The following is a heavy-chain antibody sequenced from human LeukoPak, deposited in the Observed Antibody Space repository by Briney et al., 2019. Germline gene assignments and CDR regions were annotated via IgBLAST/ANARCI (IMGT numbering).Heavy chain of an antibody. Sequence: GGSLRLSCAASGFTFNNYIMHWVRQAPGKGLDWVAVILENGSYQYYADSVKGRFTISRDNSKNTLYLQMNSLRAEDTAVYYCARGYSSGWKFDYWGQGTLVTVSS. D-gene: IGHD6-19*01. CDR3: ARGYSSGWKFDY. CDR1: GFTFNNYI. CDR2: ILENGSYQ. J-gene: IGHJ4*02. V-gene: IGHV3-30*14.